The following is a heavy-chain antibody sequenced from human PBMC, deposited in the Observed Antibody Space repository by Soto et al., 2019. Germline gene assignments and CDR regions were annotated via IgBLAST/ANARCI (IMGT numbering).Heavy chain of an antibody. J-gene: IGHJ6*02. V-gene: IGHV3-23*01. Sequence: EVQLLESGGGLVQPGGSLRLSCAASGFTFSSYAMSWVRQAPGKGLEWVSAISGSGGSTYYADSVKGRFTISRDNSKNTLYLQMNSLRAEDTAVYYCAKGIVVGVAAASYYCYGMDVWGQGPTVTVSS. D-gene: IGHD2-15*01. CDR3: AKGIVVGVAAASYYCYGMDV. CDR1: GFTFSSYA. CDR2: ISGSGGST.